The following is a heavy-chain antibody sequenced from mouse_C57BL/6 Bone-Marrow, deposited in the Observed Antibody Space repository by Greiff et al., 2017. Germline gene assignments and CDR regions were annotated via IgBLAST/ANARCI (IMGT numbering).Heavy chain of an antibody. D-gene: IGHD1-1*01. CDR2: ISGGGGNT. CDR1: GFTFSSYT. V-gene: IGHV5-9*01. CDR3: ASDYYGSTDFGD. Sequence: DVMLVESGGGLVKPGGSLKLSCAASGFTFSSYTMSWVRQTPEKRLEWVATISGGGGNTYYPDSVKGRFTIARDNAKNTLYLQMSSLRSEDTAWFDWASDYYGSTDFGDWGQGATLTGAS. J-gene: IGHJ2*01.